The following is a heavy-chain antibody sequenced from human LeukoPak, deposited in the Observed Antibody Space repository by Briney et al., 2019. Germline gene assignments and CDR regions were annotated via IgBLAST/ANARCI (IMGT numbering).Heavy chain of an antibody. J-gene: IGHJ4*02. V-gene: IGHV3-21*01. Sequence: AGGSLRLSCAASGFTFSSYSMNWVRQAPGKGLEWVSSISSSSSYIYYADSVKGRFTISRDNAKNSLYLQMNSLRAEDTAVYYCARFLRAVPFDYWGQGTLSPSPQ. CDR3: ARFLRAVPFDY. CDR2: ISSSSSYI. CDR1: GFTFSSYS.